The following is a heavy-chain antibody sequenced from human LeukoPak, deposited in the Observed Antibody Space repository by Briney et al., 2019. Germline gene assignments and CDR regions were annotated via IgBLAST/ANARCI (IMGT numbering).Heavy chain of an antibody. CDR2: ISGSGGST. CDR3: AKGRYSSSWYYGYYMDV. Sequence: PGGSLRLSCAASGFTFSSYAMSWVRQAPGKGLEWVSAISGSGGSTYYADPVKGRFTTSRDNSKNTLYLQMNSLRAEDTAVYYCAKGRYSSSWYYGYYMDVWGKGTTVTVSS. CDR1: GFTFSSYA. J-gene: IGHJ6*03. D-gene: IGHD6-13*01. V-gene: IGHV3-23*01.